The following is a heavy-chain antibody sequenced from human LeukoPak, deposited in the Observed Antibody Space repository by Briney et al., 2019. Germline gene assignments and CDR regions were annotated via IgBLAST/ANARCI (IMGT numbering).Heavy chain of an antibody. V-gene: IGHV1-69*05. CDR3: ALVEVVTFSPPDAFDI. D-gene: IGHD4-23*01. CDR2: IIPIFGTA. J-gene: IGHJ3*02. CDR1: GGTFSSYA. Sequence: ASVKVSCKASGGTFSSYAISWVRQAPGQGLEWMGRIIPIFGTANYAQKFQGGVTITTDESTSTAYMELSSLRSEDTAVYYCALVEVVTFSPPDAFDIWGQGTMVTVSS.